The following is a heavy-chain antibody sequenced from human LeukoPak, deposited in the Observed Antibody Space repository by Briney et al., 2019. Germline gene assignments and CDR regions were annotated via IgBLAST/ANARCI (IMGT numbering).Heavy chain of an antibody. CDR2: IHHGGTT. Sequence: PSETLSLTCAVSGYSISSGYYWGWIRQPPGKGLEWVGSIHHGGTTYHNPSLKSRVTMSVDTSTNPSSLKLSSVTAADTAVYYCASTSRTLSWFDPWGQGTLVTVSS. D-gene: IGHD3-16*01. V-gene: IGHV4-38-2*01. CDR1: GYSISSGYY. J-gene: IGHJ5*02. CDR3: ASTSRTLSWFDP.